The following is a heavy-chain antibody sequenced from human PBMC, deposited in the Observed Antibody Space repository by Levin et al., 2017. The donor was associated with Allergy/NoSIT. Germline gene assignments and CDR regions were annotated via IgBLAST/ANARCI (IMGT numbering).Heavy chain of an antibody. Sequence: GGSLRLSCVTSGFTFSDRYMDWVRQAPGKGLEWVARSKHKAESYASEYAASVTGRFTISRDELKNSLFLQMNSLKAEDTAVYFCVRTYSDGSPVSQPFDLWGRGTLVTVSS. CDR2: SKHKAESYAS. CDR3: VRTYSDGSPVSQPFDL. D-gene: IGHD3-22*01. J-gene: IGHJ2*01. CDR1: GFTFSDRY. V-gene: IGHV3-72*01.